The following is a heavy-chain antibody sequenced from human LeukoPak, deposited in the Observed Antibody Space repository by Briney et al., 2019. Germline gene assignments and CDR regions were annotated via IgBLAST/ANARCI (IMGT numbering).Heavy chain of an antibody. Sequence: GASVKVSCRASGYTFTSYGISWVRQAPGQGLEWMGWISAYNGNTNYAQKLQGRVTMTRNTSISTAYMELSSLRSEDTAVYYCARARDSSGWWEGYYFDYWGQGTLVTVSS. D-gene: IGHD6-19*01. V-gene: IGHV1-18*01. CDR1: GYTFTSYG. CDR2: ISAYNGNT. CDR3: ARARDSSGWWEGYYFDY. J-gene: IGHJ4*02.